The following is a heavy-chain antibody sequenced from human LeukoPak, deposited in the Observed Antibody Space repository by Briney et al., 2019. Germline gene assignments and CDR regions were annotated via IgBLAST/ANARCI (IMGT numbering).Heavy chain of an antibody. Sequence: GASVKVSCKASGYTFTSYGISWVGQAPGPGLEWRGWSSAYNGNTNYAQKLQGRVTMTTDTSTSTAYMELRSLRSDDTAVYYCASGKNYDFWSGYPPFDYWGQGTLVTVSS. D-gene: IGHD3-3*01. V-gene: IGHV1-18*01. CDR2: SSAYNGNT. CDR3: ASGKNYDFWSGYPPFDY. CDR1: GYTFTSYG. J-gene: IGHJ4*02.